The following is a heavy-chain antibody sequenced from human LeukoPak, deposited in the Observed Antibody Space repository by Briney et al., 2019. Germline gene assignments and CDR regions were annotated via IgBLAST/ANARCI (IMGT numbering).Heavy chain of an antibody. D-gene: IGHD3-22*01. J-gene: IGHJ3*02. CDR3: ASAMIGVPDDAFDI. CDR1: GGSFSGYY. Sequence: PSETLSLTCAVYGGSFSGYYWSWIRQPPGKGLEWIGEINHSGGTNYNPSIKSRVTISVDTSKNQFYLKLRSVPAAETAVYYCASAMIGVPDDAFDIWGQGTMVTVSS. CDR2: INHSGGT. V-gene: IGHV4-34*01.